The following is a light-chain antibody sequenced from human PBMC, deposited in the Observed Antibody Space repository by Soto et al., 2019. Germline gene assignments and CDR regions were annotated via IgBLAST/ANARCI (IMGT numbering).Light chain of an antibody. CDR2: AAS. CDR3: QKYNSAPWT. V-gene: IGKV1-27*01. Sequence: IQLTQSPSSLSASVGDRVSITCRASQDIKTYLAWYQQKRGKAPKLLIYAASTLQSGVPSRFSGSGSGTDFTLTISSLQPEDVATYYCQKYNSAPWTFGQGTKVEIK. CDR1: QDIKTY. J-gene: IGKJ1*01.